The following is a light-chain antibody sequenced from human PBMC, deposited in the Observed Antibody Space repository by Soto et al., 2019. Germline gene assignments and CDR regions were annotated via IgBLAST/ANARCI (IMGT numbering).Light chain of an antibody. Sequence: AIQMTQAPPSLAASVGDRVTITCRASQDISNNLAWYQHKPGKAPNLLIYAGFSLRSGVPSRFGGSKSGRDFTLTISGLQPEDVGTYYCLQDYVPPWTFGRGTKVEIK. V-gene: IGKV1-6*01. CDR3: LQDYVPPWT. CDR2: AGF. J-gene: IGKJ1*01. CDR1: QDISNN.